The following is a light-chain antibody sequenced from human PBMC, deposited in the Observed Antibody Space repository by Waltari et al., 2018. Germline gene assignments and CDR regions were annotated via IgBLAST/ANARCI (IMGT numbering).Light chain of an antibody. V-gene: IGLV5-39*01. CDR2: YKSASDK. CDR1: SGINVGTYR. Sequence: QPVLTQPTSLSASPGASARFTCTLRSGINVGTYRLYCYQQKPGSPPRYLLRYKSASDKRQGSGVPSRFSGSKDASTNAGLLIISGLQSEDEADYYCAIWYTTAWVFGGGTKLTVL. CDR3: AIWYTTAWV. J-gene: IGLJ3*02.